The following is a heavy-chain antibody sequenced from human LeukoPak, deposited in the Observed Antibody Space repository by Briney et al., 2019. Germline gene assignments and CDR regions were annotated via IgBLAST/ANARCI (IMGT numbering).Heavy chain of an antibody. J-gene: IGHJ3*02. CDR2: ISYIGST. D-gene: IGHD4-17*01. CDR1: DDSFSSHY. Sequence: SETLSLTCAVSDDSFSSHYWTWVRQPPGKGLEWIGYISYIGSTNYNPSLKSRVTISIDTSKNQFSLKLGSVTAADTAVYYCARDLVTVTKGFDIWGQGTMVSVS. CDR3: ARDLVTVTKGFDI. V-gene: IGHV4-59*11.